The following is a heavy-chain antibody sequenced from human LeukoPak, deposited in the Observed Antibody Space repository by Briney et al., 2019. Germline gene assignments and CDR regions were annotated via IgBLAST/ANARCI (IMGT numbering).Heavy chain of an antibody. CDR1: GGSISSYY. CDR2: IYYSGST. D-gene: IGHD5/OR15-5a*01. CDR3: ARDVSSNWFDP. J-gene: IGHJ5*02. V-gene: IGHV4-59*01. Sequence: SETLSLTCTVSGGSISSYYWSWIRQPPGKGLEWIGYIYYSGSTNYNPSLKSRVTISVDTSKNQFSLKLSSVTAADTAVYYCARDVSSNWFDPWGQGTLVTVSS.